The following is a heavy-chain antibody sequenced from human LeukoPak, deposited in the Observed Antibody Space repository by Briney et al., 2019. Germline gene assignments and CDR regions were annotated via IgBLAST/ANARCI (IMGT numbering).Heavy chain of an antibody. V-gene: IGHV1-69*05. CDR1: GDTFRNYA. J-gene: IGHJ5*02. D-gene: IGHD3-22*01. CDR3: ARDPELGLDRSGYYYLA. Sequence: ASVKVSCKASGDTFRNYAISWVREAPGQGLEWMGRIIPIFGTTRYAQKFQGRVTITTDASTTTAYMELNSLRSEDTAVYYCARDPELGLDRSGYYYLAWGQGTLVTVSS. CDR2: IIPIFGTT.